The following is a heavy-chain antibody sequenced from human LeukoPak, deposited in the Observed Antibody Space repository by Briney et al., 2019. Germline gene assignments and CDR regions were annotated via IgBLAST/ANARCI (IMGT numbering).Heavy chain of an antibody. Sequence: GGSLRLSCAASGFTFSSYAMHWVRQAPGKGLEWVAVISYDGSNKYYADSVKGRFTISRDNSKNTLYLQMNSLRAEDTAVYYCAKDALQRITIFGVARKTPGYYYYGMDVWGQGTTVTVSS. CDR2: ISYDGSNK. V-gene: IGHV3-30*04. J-gene: IGHJ6*02. CDR1: GFTFSSYA. CDR3: AKDALQRITIFGVARKTPGYYYYGMDV. D-gene: IGHD3-3*01.